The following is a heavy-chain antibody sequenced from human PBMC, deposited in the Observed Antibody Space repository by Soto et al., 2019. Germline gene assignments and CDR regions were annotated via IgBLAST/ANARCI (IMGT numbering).Heavy chain of an antibody. Sequence: PGESLKISCKGSGYSFTSYWIGWVRQMPGKGLEWMGIIYPGDSDTRYSPSFQGQVTISADKSISTAYLQWSSLKASDTAMYYCARGDPARYGDYRVPFDYWGQGTLVTVSS. CDR2: IYPGDSDT. D-gene: IGHD4-17*01. CDR3: ARGDPARYGDYRVPFDY. J-gene: IGHJ4*02. CDR1: GYSFTSYW. V-gene: IGHV5-51*01.